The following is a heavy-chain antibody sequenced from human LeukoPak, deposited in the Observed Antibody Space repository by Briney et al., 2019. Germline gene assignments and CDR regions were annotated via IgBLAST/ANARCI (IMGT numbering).Heavy chain of an antibody. D-gene: IGHD2-2*01. CDR3: AREIRGVVVPAAMSYYYYGMDV. Sequence: ASVKVSCKASGYTFTGYYMHWVRQAPGQGLEWMRWINPNSGGTNYAQKFQGRVTMTRDTSISTAYMELSRLRSDDTAVYYCAREIRGVVVPAAMSYYYYGMDVWGQGTTVTVSS. J-gene: IGHJ6*02. V-gene: IGHV1-2*02. CDR2: INPNSGGT. CDR1: GYTFTGYY.